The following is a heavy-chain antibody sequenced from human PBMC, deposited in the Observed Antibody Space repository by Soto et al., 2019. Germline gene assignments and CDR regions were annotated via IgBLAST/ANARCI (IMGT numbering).Heavy chain of an antibody. CDR1: GGSFSGYY. Sequence: QVQLQQWGAGLLKPSETLSLTCAVYGGSFSGYYWSWIRQPPGKGLEWIGEINHSGSTNYNPSLMRRLTISVDTFKNPFSQKLISVLAADTAVYYCAGGRRGQGMDVWGQGTTVTDSS. D-gene: IGHD3-10*01. CDR3: AGGRRGQGMDV. J-gene: IGHJ6*01. CDR2: INHSGST. V-gene: IGHV4-34*01.